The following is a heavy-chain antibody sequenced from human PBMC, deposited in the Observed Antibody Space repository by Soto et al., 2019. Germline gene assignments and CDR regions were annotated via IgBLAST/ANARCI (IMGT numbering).Heavy chain of an antibody. CDR1: GDSISSNY. V-gene: IGHV4-4*07. Sequence: QLQLQESGPELVKPSETLSLTCRVSGDSISSNYFWTWIRQPAGKGLEWIGRIYATGSTKYNPSLESRVTMSVDTSKNQFSLNLNSVTAADTALYFCARARNAGRGGAYYFDYWGQGTLVTVSS. J-gene: IGHJ4*02. CDR2: IYATGST. CDR3: ARARNAGRGGAYYFDY. D-gene: IGHD3-10*01.